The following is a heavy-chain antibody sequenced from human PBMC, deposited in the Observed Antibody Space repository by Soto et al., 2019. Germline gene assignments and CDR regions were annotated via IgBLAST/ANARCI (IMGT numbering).Heavy chain of an antibody. CDR3: VRTHFDYGSFVLYGMDV. Sequence: DVQLAESGGGLVQPGGSLRLSCVASGQTFNRYWMSWVRQAPGKGLEWVANIKQDGSEEYYVDSVKGRFTISRDNAKKSLCLQKTSLSDEDTAMDYCVRTHFDYGSFVLYGMDVWGHWTAVLVSS. V-gene: IGHV3-7*03. J-gene: IGHJ6*02. CDR2: IKQDGSEE. CDR1: GQTFNRYW. D-gene: IGHD3-3*01.